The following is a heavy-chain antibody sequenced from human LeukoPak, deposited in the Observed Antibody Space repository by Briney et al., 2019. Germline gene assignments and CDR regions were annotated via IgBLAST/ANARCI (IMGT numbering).Heavy chain of an antibody. Sequence: PSETLSLTCTVSGGSISSYYWSWIRQPPGKGLEWIGDIYHTGSTTYSPSLKSRVTISVDTSKKQFSVSLNSVTAADTAFYFCARVGYPTQRRVLSAVTIPTAGAFDVWGQGTLVTVSS. CDR2: IYHTGST. CDR3: ARVGYPTQRRVLSAVTIPTAGAFDV. CDR1: GGSISSYY. V-gene: IGHV4-59*12. D-gene: IGHD4-17*01. J-gene: IGHJ3*01.